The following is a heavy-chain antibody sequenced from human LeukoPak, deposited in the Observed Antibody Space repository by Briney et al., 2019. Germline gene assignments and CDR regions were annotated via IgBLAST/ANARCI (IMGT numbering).Heavy chain of an antibody. CDR3: ARGVMYYYYYYMDV. Sequence: SVKVSCKASGGTFSSYAISWVRQAPGQGLEWMGGIIPIFGTANYAQKFQGRVTITADKSTSTAYMELSSLRSEDTAVYYCARGVMYYYYYYMDVWGKGTTVTISS. V-gene: IGHV1-69*06. CDR2: IIPIFGTA. J-gene: IGHJ6*03. D-gene: IGHD2-21*01. CDR1: GGTFSSYA.